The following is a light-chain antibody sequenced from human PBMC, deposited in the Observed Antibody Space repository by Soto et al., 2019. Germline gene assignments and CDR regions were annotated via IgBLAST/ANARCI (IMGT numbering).Light chain of an antibody. CDR3: CSYGISSPWV. CDR1: SSDVGKYNL. J-gene: IGLJ7*01. CDR2: EVN. Sequence: QSVLTQPASVSGSPGQSITISCTGTSSDVGKYNLVSWYQQHPGKAPKIIIFEVNERPSGVSNRFSGSKSGNTASLTISGLQADDEADYYCCSYGISSPWVFGGGTQLTVL. V-gene: IGLV2-23*02.